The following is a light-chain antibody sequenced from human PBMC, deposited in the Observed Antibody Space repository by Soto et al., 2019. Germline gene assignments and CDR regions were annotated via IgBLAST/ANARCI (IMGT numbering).Light chain of an antibody. V-gene: IGKV3-15*01. CDR2: VAS. CDR1: QSVGSN. Sequence: EIVMTQSPATLSVSPGERATLSCRASQSVGSNLAWYQQKPGQAPRLLIYVASTRATGIPARFSGSGSGTEFTLTISSLQSEDFAIYFCQQYNNWPPDRTFGQGTNIEIK. J-gene: IGKJ1*01. CDR3: QQYNNWPPDRT.